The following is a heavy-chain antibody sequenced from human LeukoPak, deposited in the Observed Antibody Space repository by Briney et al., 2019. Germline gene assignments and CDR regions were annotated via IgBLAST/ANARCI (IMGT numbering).Heavy chain of an antibody. J-gene: IGHJ3*02. D-gene: IGHD1-26*01. CDR2: IYHSGST. V-gene: IGHV4-30-2*01. CDR1: GGSISSGGFS. CDR3: ARGATGAFDI. Sequence: SETLSPTCAVSGGSISSGGFSWSWIRQPPGKGLEWIGYIYHSGSTYYNPSLKSRVTISVDRSKNQFSLKLSSVTAADTAVYYCARGATGAFDIWGQGTMVTVSS.